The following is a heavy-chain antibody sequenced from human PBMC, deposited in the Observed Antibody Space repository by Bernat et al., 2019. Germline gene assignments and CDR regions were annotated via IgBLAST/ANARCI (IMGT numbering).Heavy chain of an antibody. CDR3: ARDRHVTMVRGVISWFDP. D-gene: IGHD3-10*01. J-gene: IGHJ5*02. CDR1: GFTFSSYS. V-gene: IGHV3-21*01. Sequence: EVQLVESGGGLVKPGGSLRLSCAASGFTFSSYSMNWVHQAPGKGLEWVSSISSSSSYIYYADSVKGRFTISRDNAKNSLYLQMNSLRAEDTAVYYCARDRHVTMVRGVISWFDPWGQGTMVTVSS. CDR2: ISSSSSYI.